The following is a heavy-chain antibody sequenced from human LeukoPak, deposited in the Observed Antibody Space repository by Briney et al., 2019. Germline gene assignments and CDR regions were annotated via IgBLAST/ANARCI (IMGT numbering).Heavy chain of an antibody. CDR1: GGSFSGYY. D-gene: IGHD3-16*02. V-gene: IGHV4-34*01. CDR2: INHSGST. Sequence: SETLSLTCAVYGGSFSGYYWSWIRQPPGKGLEWIGEINHSGSTNYNPSLKSRVTISVDTSKNQFSLKLSSVTAADTAVYHCARRLYDYVWGSYRRPFDYWGQGTLVTVSS. J-gene: IGHJ4*02. CDR3: ARRLYDYVWGSYRRPFDY.